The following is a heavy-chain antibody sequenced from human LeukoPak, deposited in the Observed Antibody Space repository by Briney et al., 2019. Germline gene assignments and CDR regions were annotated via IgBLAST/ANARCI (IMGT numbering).Heavy chain of an antibody. Sequence: GSLRLSCAASGFTFSSYAMSWIRQPPGKGLEWIGEINHSGSTNYNPSLKSRVTISVDTSKNQFSLKLSSVTAADTAVYYCASHVTDIWGQGTMVTVSS. CDR3: ASHVTDI. D-gene: IGHD2-21*02. V-gene: IGHV4-34*01. CDR2: INHSGST. J-gene: IGHJ3*02. CDR1: GFTFSSYA.